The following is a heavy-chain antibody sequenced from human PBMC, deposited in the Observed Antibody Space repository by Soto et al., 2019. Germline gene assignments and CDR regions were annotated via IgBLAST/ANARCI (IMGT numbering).Heavy chain of an antibody. J-gene: IGHJ6*02. CDR1: GFTFSSYG. Sequence: GGSLRLSCAASGFTFSSYGMHWVRQAPGKGLEWVAVISYDGSNKYYADSVKGRFTISRDNSKNTLYLQMNSLRAEDTAVYYCAKDTYSSFGFGFYPYYCYGMDVWGQGTTVTVSS. CDR3: AKDTYSSFGFGFYPYYCYGMDV. D-gene: IGHD6-6*01. V-gene: IGHV3-30*18. CDR2: ISYDGSNK.